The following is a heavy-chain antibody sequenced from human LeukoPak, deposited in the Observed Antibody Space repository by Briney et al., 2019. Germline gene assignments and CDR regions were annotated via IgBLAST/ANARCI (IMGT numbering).Heavy chain of an antibody. V-gene: IGHV4-4*09. CDR1: GCSISSYY. CDR2: IYTSGST. Sequence: SETLSLTCTVSGCSISSYYWSWTRQPPGKGLEWIGYIYTSGSTNYNPSLKSRVTISVDTSKNQFSLKLSSVTAADTAVYYCARTYTYYDILTGYRHDAFDIWGQGTMVTVSS. CDR3: ARTYTYYDILTGYRHDAFDI. D-gene: IGHD3-9*01. J-gene: IGHJ3*02.